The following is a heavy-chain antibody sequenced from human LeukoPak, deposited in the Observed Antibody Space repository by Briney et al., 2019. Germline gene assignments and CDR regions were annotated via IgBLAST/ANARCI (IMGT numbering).Heavy chain of an antibody. V-gene: IGHV3-30*02. Sequence: GGSLRLSCAASGFAFSSYGMHWVRQAPGKGLEWVAFIRYDGSNKYYADSVKGRFTISRDNSKNTVYLQMNSLRVEDTAVYYCARGMGGYGGYDYWGQGTLVTVSS. D-gene: IGHD5-12*01. CDR2: IRYDGSNK. CDR1: GFAFSSYG. CDR3: ARGMGGYGGYDY. J-gene: IGHJ4*02.